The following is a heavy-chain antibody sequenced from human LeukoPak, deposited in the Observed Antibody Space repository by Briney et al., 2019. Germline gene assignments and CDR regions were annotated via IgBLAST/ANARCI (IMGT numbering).Heavy chain of an antibody. CDR3: ARGGVNWTYDY. Sequence: SSETLSLTCTVSGGSISSYYWSWIRQPPGKGLEWIGYIYYSGSTNYNPSLKSRVTISVDTSKNQFSLKLYSVTAADTAVYYCARGGVNWTYDYWGQGTLVTVSS. J-gene: IGHJ4*02. CDR1: GGSISSYY. CDR2: IYYSGST. V-gene: IGHV4-59*01. D-gene: IGHD1-7*01.